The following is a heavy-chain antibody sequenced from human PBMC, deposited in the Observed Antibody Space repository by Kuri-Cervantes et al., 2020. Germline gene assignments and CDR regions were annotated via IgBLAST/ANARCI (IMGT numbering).Heavy chain of an antibody. CDR2: IIPILGTA. J-gene: IGHJ3*02. Sequence: SVKVSCKASGYTFTSYYMHWVRQAPGQGLEWMGGIIPILGTANYAQKFQGRVTITTDESTSTAYMELSSLRSEDTAVYYCASSFRGIDAFDIWGQGTMVTVSS. CDR1: GYTFTSYY. D-gene: IGHD3-16*01. CDR3: ASSFRGIDAFDI. V-gene: IGHV1-69*16.